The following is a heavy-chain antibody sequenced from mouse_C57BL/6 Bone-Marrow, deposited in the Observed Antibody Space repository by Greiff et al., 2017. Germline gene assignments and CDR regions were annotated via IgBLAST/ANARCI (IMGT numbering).Heavy chain of an antibody. D-gene: IGHD1-1*02. CDR1: GYTFTSYG. J-gene: IGHJ1*03. V-gene: IGHV1-81*01. Sequence: VQGVESGAELARPGASVKLSCKASGYTFTSYGISWVKQRTGQGLEWIGEIYPRSGNTYYNEKFKGKATLTADKSSSTAYMELRSLTSEDSAVYFCARWGSHWYFDVWGTGTTVTVSS. CDR3: ARWGSHWYFDV. CDR2: IYPRSGNT.